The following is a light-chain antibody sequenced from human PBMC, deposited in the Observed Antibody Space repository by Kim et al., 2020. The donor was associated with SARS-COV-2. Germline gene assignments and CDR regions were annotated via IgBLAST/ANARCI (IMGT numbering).Light chain of an antibody. CDR3: QHYSRFPYT. CDR2: LAS. Sequence: DIQMTQSPSTLSASVGDRVTITCRASENIGTWLAWYQQKPGRAPSLLIYLASTLESGVPSRFSGTGSRTEFSLSITSLQPDDFATYSCQHYSRFPYTFGQGTKLEI. V-gene: IGKV1-5*03. CDR1: ENIGTW. J-gene: IGKJ2*01.